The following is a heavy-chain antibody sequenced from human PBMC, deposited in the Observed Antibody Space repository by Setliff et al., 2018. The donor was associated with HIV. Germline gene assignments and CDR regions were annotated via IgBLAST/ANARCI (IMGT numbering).Heavy chain of an antibody. V-gene: IGHV3-23*01. CDR3: ARDYSRYTWNYFDY. Sequence: GGSLRLSCAASRFTFSSYAMSWVRQAPGKGLEWVSAISGSGGSTYYADSVKGRFTISRDNAKKSLYLQMNSLRAEDTALYYCARDYSRYTWNYFDYWGQGTLVTVSS. D-gene: IGHD1-20*01. CDR2: ISGSGGST. CDR1: RFTFSSYA. J-gene: IGHJ4*02.